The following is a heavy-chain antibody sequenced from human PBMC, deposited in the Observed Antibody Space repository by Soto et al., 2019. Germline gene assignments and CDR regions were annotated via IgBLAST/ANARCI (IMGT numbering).Heavy chain of an antibody. CDR2: INHSGST. J-gene: IGHJ6*02. Sequence: PSETLSLTCAVYGGSSSGYYWSWIRQPPGKGLEWIGEINHSGSTNYNPSLKSRVTLSVDTSKNQFSVRLNSVTASDTAVYYCAPLSVSLSGPYGIHVWGQGTTVTVSS. D-gene: IGHD2-15*01. CDR1: GGSSSGYY. V-gene: IGHV4-34*01. CDR3: APLSVSLSGPYGIHV.